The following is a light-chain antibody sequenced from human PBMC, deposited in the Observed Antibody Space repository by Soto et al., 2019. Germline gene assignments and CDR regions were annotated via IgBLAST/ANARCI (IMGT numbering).Light chain of an antibody. CDR3: SSYTSSSSYV. CDR1: SSVVGGYKY. J-gene: IGLJ1*01. V-gene: IGLV2-14*03. CDR2: DVS. Sequence: QSVLTQPASVSGSPGQSIAISCTGTSSVVGGYKYVSWYQHYPGKAPKLMIYDVSNRPSGVSDRFSGSKSGNTASLTISGLQSEDEADYYCSSYTSSSSYVFGTGTKVTVL.